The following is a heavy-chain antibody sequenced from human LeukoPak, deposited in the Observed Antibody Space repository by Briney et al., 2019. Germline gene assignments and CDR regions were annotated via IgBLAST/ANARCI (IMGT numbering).Heavy chain of an antibody. Sequence: GASVKVSCKTSGHTFTSYYIHWVRQAPGQGLEWMGWISAYNGNTNYAQKLQGRVTMTTDTSTSTAYMELRSLRSDDTAVYYCARDLPYYYDSSGYYYYYYYGMDVWGQGTTVTVSS. CDR1: GHTFTSYY. D-gene: IGHD3-22*01. V-gene: IGHV1-18*04. CDR2: ISAYNGNT. CDR3: ARDLPYYYDSSGYYYYYYYGMDV. J-gene: IGHJ6*02.